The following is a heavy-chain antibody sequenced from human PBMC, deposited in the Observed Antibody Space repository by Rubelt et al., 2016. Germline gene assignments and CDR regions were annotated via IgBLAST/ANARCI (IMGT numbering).Heavy chain of an antibody. CDR3: ASLLWFGELFVVTASYYYGMDV. V-gene: IGHV1-18*01. CDR1: GYTFTSYG. J-gene: IGHJ6*02. D-gene: IGHD3-10*01. CDR2: ISAYNGNT. Sequence: QVQLVQSGAEVKKPGASVKVSCKASGYTFTSYGISWVRQAPGQGLEWMGWISAYNGNTNYAQKLQGRVTMTTDTSTSTAYMELRSLRSDDTAVYYCASLLWFGELFVVTASYYYGMDVWGQGTTVTVSS.